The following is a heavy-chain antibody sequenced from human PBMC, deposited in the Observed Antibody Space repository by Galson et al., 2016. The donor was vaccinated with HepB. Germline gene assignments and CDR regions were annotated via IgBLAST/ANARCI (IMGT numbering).Heavy chain of an antibody. J-gene: IGHJ4*02. CDR2: INQGGSEE. CDR3: ADPPSGV. D-gene: IGHD6-25*01. Sequence: SLRLSCAASGFIFSNYGMSWVRQAPGKGLEWVAHINQGGSEENYVDSVKGRFTISRDNAKNSLYLQMNSLRVEDTAAYFCADPPSGVWGQGTLVAVSS. CDR1: GFIFSNYG. V-gene: IGHV3-7*01.